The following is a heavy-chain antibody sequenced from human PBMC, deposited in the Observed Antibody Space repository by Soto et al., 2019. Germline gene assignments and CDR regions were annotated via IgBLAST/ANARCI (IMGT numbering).Heavy chain of an antibody. J-gene: IGHJ6*02. CDR3: ARFRGYCISTSCLDHHYYGMDV. D-gene: IGHD2-2*01. V-gene: IGHV1-3*01. CDR2: INAGNGNT. CDR1: GYTFTSYA. Sequence: ASVKVSCKASGYTFTSYAMHWVRQAPGQRLEWMGWINAGNGNTKYSQKFQGRVTITRDTSASTAYMELSSLRSEDTAVYYCARFRGYCISTSCLDHHYYGMDVWGQGTTVTVSS.